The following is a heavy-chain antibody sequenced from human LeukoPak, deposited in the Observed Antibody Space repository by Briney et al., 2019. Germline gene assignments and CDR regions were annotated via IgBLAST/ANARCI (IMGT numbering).Heavy chain of an antibody. CDR2: TYYKYKWYN. J-gene: IGHJ4*02. Sequence: ASQTLSLTCAISGDSVSSNSATWNWIRQSPSRGLEWLGRTYYKYKWYNDYAVSVKSRITINPDTSKNQFSLHLNSVTPEDTAVYYCARSAAGTLDYWGQGTLVTVSS. CDR3: ARSAAGTLDY. D-gene: IGHD6-13*01. V-gene: IGHV6-1*01. CDR1: GDSVSSNSAT.